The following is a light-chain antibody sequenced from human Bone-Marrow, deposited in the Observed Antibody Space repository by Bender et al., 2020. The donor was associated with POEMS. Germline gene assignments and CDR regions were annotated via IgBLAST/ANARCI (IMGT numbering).Light chain of an antibody. CDR1: NIESKN. J-gene: IGLJ2*01. V-gene: IGLV3-21*03. CDR2: DDS. Sequence: SYVLAQPPSVSVAPGKTASITCGGNNIESKNVHWYQQKPGQAPVLVVFDDSDRPSGIPQRFSGSNSGNTASLSISGLQADDEADYYCTSYTNSDTVIFGGGTKLTVL. CDR3: TSYTNSDTVI.